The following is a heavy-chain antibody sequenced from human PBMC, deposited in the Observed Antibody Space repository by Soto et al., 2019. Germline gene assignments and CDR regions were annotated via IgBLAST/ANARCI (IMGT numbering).Heavy chain of an antibody. J-gene: IGHJ4*02. V-gene: IGHV4-59*08. D-gene: IGHD6-19*01. Sequence: QVQLQESGPGLLKPSETLSLTCTVSRGTTIAYYWSWIRQPPGKELEWIGNIYSSGTTSYNPSLKSRVTISINTSRNQFSLQLTSVTAADTAVYYCARQDPYNTGWHFEQWGQGTLVTVSS. CDR1: RGTTIAYY. CDR2: IYSSGTT. CDR3: ARQDPYNTGWHFEQ.